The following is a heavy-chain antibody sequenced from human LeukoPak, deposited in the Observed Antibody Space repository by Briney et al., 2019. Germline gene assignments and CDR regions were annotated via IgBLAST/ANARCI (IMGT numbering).Heavy chain of an antibody. CDR3: TTLYYYDTTGYYWRGFDY. V-gene: IGHV4-30-2*01. CDR1: GGSISSGGYS. CDR2: IYHSGNT. J-gene: IGHJ4*02. Sequence: PSETLSLTCAVSGGSISSGGYSWSWIRQPPGKGLEWIGEIYHSGNTNYNPSLKSRVTITVDTSKNQFSLELNSVTAADTALYFCTTLYYYDTTGYYWRGFDYWGQGALVTVSS. D-gene: IGHD3-22*01.